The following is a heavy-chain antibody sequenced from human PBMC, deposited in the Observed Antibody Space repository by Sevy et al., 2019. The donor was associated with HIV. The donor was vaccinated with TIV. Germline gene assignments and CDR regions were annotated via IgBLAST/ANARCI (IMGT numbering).Heavy chain of an antibody. Sequence: ASVKVSCKASGYTFTGQYIHWVRQAPGQGLEWMGWINPNSGDTKYRQDFQDKVTLTRDTSITTAYMELSGLKSDDTAIYYCARDLRLRGYSYGSLDYWGQRTLVTVSS. CDR1: GYTFTGQY. D-gene: IGHD5-18*01. V-gene: IGHV1-2*02. CDR2: INPNSGDT. CDR3: ARDLRLRGYSYGSLDY. J-gene: IGHJ4*02.